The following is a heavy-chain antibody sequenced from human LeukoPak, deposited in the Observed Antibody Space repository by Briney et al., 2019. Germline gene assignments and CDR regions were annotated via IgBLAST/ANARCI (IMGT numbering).Heavy chain of an antibody. CDR1: GYSFTSYW. CDR2: IYPGDSDT. CDR3: ARTRRSMVRGAFGFDY. J-gene: IGHJ4*02. Sequence: GESLKISCKGSGYSFTSYWIGWVRQMPGKGLEWMGIIYPGDSDTRYSPSFQGQVTISADKSISTAYLQWSSLKASDTAMYYCARTRRSMVRGAFGFDYWGQGTLVTVSS. D-gene: IGHD3-10*01. V-gene: IGHV5-51*01.